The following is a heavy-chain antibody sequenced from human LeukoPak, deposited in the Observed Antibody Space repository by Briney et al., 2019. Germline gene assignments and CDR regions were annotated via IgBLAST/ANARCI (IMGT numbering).Heavy chain of an antibody. V-gene: IGHV4-39*01. CDR1: GGSISSSSYY. Sequence: NPSETLSLTCTVSGGSISSSSYYWGWIRQPPGKGLEWIGSIYYSGSTYYNPSLKSRVTISVDTSKNQFSLKLSSVTAADTAVYYCARHVPLSIAAAGAYYFDYWGQGNLVTVSS. J-gene: IGHJ4*02. CDR2: IYYSGST. CDR3: ARHVPLSIAAAGAYYFDY. D-gene: IGHD6-13*01.